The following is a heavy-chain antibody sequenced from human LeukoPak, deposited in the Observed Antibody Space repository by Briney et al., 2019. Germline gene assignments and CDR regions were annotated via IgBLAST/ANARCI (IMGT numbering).Heavy chain of an antibody. V-gene: IGHV1-18*01. D-gene: IGHD4/OR15-4a*01. CDR1: GYTFTSYV. CDR2: ISTYNGNT. Sequence: ASVKVSCKASGYTFTSYVISWVRQAPGQGLEWMGWISTYNGNTNYTQKLQGRVTMPTDTSTNTAYMELRSLRSDDTAVYYCAREDYGSFDYWGQGTLVTVSS. CDR3: AREDYGSFDY. J-gene: IGHJ4*02.